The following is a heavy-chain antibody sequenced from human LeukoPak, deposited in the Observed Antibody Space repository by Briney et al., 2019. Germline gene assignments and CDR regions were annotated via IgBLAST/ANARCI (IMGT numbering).Heavy chain of an antibody. Sequence: PSETLSLTCTVSGGSVSSYYWSWIRQSPGKGLEWIGYIYYSGSTNYNPSLKSRVTISVDTSKNQISLKLSSVTAADTAVYYCARDGGYYYGMDVWGQGTTVTVSS. CDR3: ARDGGYYYGMDV. V-gene: IGHV4-59*02. CDR2: IYYSGST. D-gene: IGHD3-3*01. J-gene: IGHJ6*02. CDR1: GGSVSSYY.